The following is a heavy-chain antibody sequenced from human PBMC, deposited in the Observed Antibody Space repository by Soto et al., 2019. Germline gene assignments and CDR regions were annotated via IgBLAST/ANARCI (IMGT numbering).Heavy chain of an antibody. D-gene: IGHD3-22*01. V-gene: IGHV3-23*01. J-gene: IGHJ6*02. Sequence: GGSLRLSCAAPGFIFSSYAMTWVRQAPGKGLEWVSAISGSGGSTYYADSVQGRFTISRDNSKNTLYLQMNSLRAEDTAVYYCAKDPYYYDTSEMDVWGQGTTVTVSS. CDR1: GFIFSSYA. CDR2: ISGSGGST. CDR3: AKDPYYYDTSEMDV.